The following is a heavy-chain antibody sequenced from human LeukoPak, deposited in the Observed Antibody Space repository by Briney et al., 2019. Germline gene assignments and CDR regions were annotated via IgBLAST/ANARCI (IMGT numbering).Heavy chain of an antibody. CDR1: GYTFTGYY. V-gene: IGHV1-69*02. Sequence: ASVKVSCKASGYTFTGYYMHWVRQAPGQGLEWMGRIIPILGIANYAQKFQGRVTITADKSTSTAYMELSSLRSEDTAVYYCATSGRYYYDSSGYYYWGQGTLVTVSS. CDR2: IIPILGIA. D-gene: IGHD3-22*01. CDR3: ATSGRYYYDSSGYYY. J-gene: IGHJ4*02.